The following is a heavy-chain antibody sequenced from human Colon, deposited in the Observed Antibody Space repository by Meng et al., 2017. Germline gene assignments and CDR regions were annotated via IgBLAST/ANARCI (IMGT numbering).Heavy chain of an antibody. Sequence: QVQLQESGPGLVKPSQTLSLTCTFSGGSISSGGYYWSWIRQHPGKGLEWIGYIYYSGSTYYNPSLKSRVTISVDTSKNQFSLKLSSVTAADTAVYYCARGTRVGATRGDWFDPWGQGTLVTVSS. V-gene: IGHV4-31*03. CDR2: IYYSGST. CDR3: ARGTRVGATRGDWFDP. D-gene: IGHD1-26*01. CDR1: GGSISSGGYY. J-gene: IGHJ5*02.